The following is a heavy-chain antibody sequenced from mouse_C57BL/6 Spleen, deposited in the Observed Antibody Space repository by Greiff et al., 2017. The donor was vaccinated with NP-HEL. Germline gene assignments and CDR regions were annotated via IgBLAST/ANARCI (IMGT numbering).Heavy chain of an antibody. CDR3: ARYDDSLYYAMDY. J-gene: IGHJ4*01. V-gene: IGHV7-3*01. CDR1: GFTFTDYY. CDR2: IRNKANGYTT. Sequence: EVHLVESGGGLVQPGGSLSLSCAASGFTFTDYYMSWVRQPPGKALEWLGFIRNKANGYTTEYSASVKGRFTISRDNSQSILYLQMNAMRAEDNATDYWARYDDSLYYAMDYWGQGTSVTVSS.